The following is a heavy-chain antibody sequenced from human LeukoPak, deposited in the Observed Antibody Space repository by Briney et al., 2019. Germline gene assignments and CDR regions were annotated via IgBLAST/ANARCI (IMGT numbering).Heavy chain of an antibody. CDR2: INPSGGST. D-gene: IGHD1-26*01. Sequence: ASVKVSCKASGYTFTSYYMHWVRQAPGQGLEWMGIINPSGGSTSYAQKFQGRVTMTRDTSISTAYMELSRLRSDDTAVYYCARMRGSGSYWGQGTLVTVSS. J-gene: IGHJ4*02. CDR1: GYTFTSYY. CDR3: ARMRGSGSY. V-gene: IGHV1-46*01.